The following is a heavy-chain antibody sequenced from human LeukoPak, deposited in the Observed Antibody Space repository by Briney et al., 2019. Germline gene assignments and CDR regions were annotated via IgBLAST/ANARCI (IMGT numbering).Heavy chain of an antibody. CDR1: GGSFSGYY. J-gene: IGHJ5*02. D-gene: IGHD3-22*01. V-gene: IGHV4-34*01. CDR2: INHSGST. CDR3: ARAGGYYDSSWFDP. Sequence: SETLSLTCAVYGGSFSGYYWSWIRQPPGKGLEWIGEINHSGSTNYNPSLKSRVTISVDTSKNQFSLKLSSVTAADTAVYYCARAGGYYDSSWFDPWGQGTLVTVSS.